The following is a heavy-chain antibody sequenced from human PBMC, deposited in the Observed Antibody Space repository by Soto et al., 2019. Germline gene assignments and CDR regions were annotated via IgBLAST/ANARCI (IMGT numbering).Heavy chain of an antibody. Sequence: QVQLQESGPGLVKPSETLSLTCTVSGGSVSSGSYYWSWIRQPPGKGLEWLGYIDYSGSTNYNPYLQSRVTISVDTSKNQFSLKLGSVTAADTDVYYCARESGYDFWSGYNKGGSYYYYGMDVWGQGTTVTVSS. CDR1: GGSVSSGSYY. D-gene: IGHD3-3*01. V-gene: IGHV4-61*01. J-gene: IGHJ6*02. CDR3: ARESGYDFWSGYNKGGSYYYYGMDV. CDR2: IDYSGST.